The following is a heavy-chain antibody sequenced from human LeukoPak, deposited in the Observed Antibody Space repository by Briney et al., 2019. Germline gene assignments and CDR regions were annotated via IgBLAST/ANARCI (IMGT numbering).Heavy chain of an antibody. Sequence: SETLSLTCTVSGGSIRSYSYYWGWIRQPPGKGLEWIGEINHSGSTNYNPSLKSRVTISVDTSKNQFSLKLSSVTAADTAVYYCARVGVVVVPAAIPLGYSSSRVFYYYYIDVWGKGTTVTVSS. J-gene: IGHJ6*03. CDR3: ARVGVVVVPAAIPLGYSSSRVFYYYYIDV. V-gene: IGHV4-39*07. CDR1: GGSIRSYSYY. D-gene: IGHD2-2*01. CDR2: INHSGST.